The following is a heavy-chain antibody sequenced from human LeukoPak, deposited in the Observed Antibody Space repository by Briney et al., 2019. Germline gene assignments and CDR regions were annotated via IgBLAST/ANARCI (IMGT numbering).Heavy chain of an antibody. CDR1: GFTFSSYE. V-gene: IGHV3-48*03. D-gene: IGHD1-26*01. CDR2: ISNTGTTI. CDR3: ARGGAADY. Sequence: GGSLRLSCAASGFTFSSYEMNWVRQAPGKGLEWVSYISNTGTTIYYADSVKGRFTISRDNAKSSLYLQMNSLRAEDTAAYYCARGGAADYWGQGTLVTVSS. J-gene: IGHJ4*02.